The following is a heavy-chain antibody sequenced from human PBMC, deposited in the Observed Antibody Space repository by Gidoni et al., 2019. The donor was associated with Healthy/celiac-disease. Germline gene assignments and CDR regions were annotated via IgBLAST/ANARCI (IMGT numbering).Heavy chain of an antibody. D-gene: IGHD3-22*01. CDR1: GGSIRSGSYY. V-gene: IGHV4-61*02. J-gene: IGHJ5*02. Sequence: QVQLQESGPGLVKPSQTLSLTCTVSGGSIRSGSYYWSWIRQPAGKGLEWIGRIYTSGSTNYNPSLKSRVTISVDTSKNQFSLKLSSVTAADTAVYYCARDRRHYDSSGYYVWFDPWGQGTLVTVSS. CDR3: ARDRRHYDSSGYYVWFDP. CDR2: IYTSGST.